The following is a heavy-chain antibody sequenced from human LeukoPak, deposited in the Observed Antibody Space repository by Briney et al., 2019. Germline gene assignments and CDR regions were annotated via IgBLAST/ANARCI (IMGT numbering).Heavy chain of an antibody. J-gene: IGHJ4*02. CDR2: INTGSGNT. CDR1: GYTFTDYA. Sequence: ASVKVSCKASGYTFTDYAIHWVRQAPGQRLEWMGWINTGSGNTKYSQKSQDRVTLIRDTSASTVYMELSSLRSEDTAVYYCAREYYYDETPDYWGQGTLVTVSS. D-gene: IGHD3-22*01. V-gene: IGHV1-3*04. CDR3: AREYYYDETPDY.